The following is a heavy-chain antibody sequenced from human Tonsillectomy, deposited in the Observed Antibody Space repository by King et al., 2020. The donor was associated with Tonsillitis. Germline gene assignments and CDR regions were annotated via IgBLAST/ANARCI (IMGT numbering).Heavy chain of an antibody. CDR1: GGSLTANY. CDR3: ARGRGWLLFDY. CDR2: ISYSGNT. D-gene: IGHD3-22*01. V-gene: IGHV4-59*01. J-gene: IGHJ4*02. Sequence: VQLQESGSGLVKPSETLSLTCDVSGGSLTANYWNWIRQSPGKGLEWLGYISYSGNTDYNPSLKSRVTISVDTPKKQFSLTLTSVTAADTAVYFCARGRGWLLFDYWGQGTLVTVSP.